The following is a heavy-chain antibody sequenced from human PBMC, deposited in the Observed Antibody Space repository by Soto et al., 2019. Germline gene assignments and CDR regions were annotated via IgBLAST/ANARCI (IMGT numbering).Heavy chain of an antibody. J-gene: IGHJ5*02. CDR2: IYYSGST. V-gene: IGHV4-31*03. D-gene: IGHD3-10*01. CDR3: ARVTPHRYYRSGSLNWFDP. CDR1: GGSISSGGYY. Sequence: SETLSLTCTVSGGSISSGGYYWSWIRQHPGKGLEWIGYIYYSGSTYYNPSLKSRVTISVDTSKNQFSLKLSSVTAADTAVYYCARVTPHRYYRSGSLNWFDPCGQGTLVPVSS.